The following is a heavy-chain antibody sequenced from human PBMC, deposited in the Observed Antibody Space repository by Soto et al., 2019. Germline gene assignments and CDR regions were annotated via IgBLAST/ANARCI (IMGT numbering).Heavy chain of an antibody. V-gene: IGHV1-3*01. D-gene: IGHD4-17*01. CDR1: GYTFTSYA. J-gene: IGHJ4*02. CDR2: ITAANGNT. Sequence: QVQLVQSGAEVKKPGASVKVSCKASGYTFTSYAIHWVRQAPGQRLEWMGWITAANGNTKYSQKFQGRVTFTRDTSASTAYMELSSLRSEDSAVYYCAKVYYGDYVNYFDYWGQGTLVTVSS. CDR3: AKVYYGDYVNYFDY.